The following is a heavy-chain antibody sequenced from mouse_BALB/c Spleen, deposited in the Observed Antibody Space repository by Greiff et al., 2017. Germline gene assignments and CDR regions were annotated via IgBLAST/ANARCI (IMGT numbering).Heavy chain of an antibody. D-gene: IGHD2-4*01. Sequence: DVQLQESGPGLVKPSQSLSLTCTVTGYSITSDYSWNWIRQFPGNKLEWMGYISYSGSTSYNPSLKSRISITRDTSKNQFFLQLNSVTTEDTATYYCARPYDYDYAMDYWGQGTSVTVSS. V-gene: IGHV3-2*02. J-gene: IGHJ4*01. CDR1: GYSITSDYS. CDR3: ARPYDYDYAMDY. CDR2: ISYSGST.